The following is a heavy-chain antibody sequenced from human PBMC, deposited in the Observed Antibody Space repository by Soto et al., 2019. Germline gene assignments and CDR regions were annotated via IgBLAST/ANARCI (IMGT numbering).Heavy chain of an antibody. CDR3: AKPAVRIAAAGTNYYFDY. CDR1: GFTFSSYG. D-gene: IGHD6-13*01. CDR2: ISYDGSNK. J-gene: IGHJ4*02. V-gene: IGHV3-30*18. Sequence: GGSLRLSCAASGFTFSSYGMHWVRQAPGKGLEWVAVISYDGSNKYYADSVKGRFTISRDNSKNTLYLQMNSLRAEDTAVYYCAKPAVRIAAAGTNYYFDYWGQGTLVTVSS.